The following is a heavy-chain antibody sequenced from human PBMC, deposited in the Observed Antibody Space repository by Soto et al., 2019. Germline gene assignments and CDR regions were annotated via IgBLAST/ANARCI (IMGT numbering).Heavy chain of an antibody. CDR3: AKGDDGWYPRPYGMDV. CDR2: ISGSGGST. D-gene: IGHD6-19*01. V-gene: IGHV3-23*01. Sequence: GGFLRLSCAASGFTFSSYAMSWVRQAPGKGLEWVSAISGSGGSTYYADSVKGRFTISRDNSKNTLYLQMNSLRAEDTAVYYCAKGDDGWYPRPYGMDVWGQGTTVTVSS. J-gene: IGHJ6*02. CDR1: GFTFSSYA.